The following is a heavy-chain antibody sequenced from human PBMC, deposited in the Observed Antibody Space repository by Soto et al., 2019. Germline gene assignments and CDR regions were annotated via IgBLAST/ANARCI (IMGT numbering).Heavy chain of an antibody. CDR2: IWYDGSNK. CDR3: ARDLREAYQPPATGFDP. D-gene: IGHD2-2*01. Sequence: GGSLRLSCAASGFTFSSYGMHWVRQAPGKGLEWVAVIWYDGSNKYYADSVKGRFTISRDNSKNTLYLQMNSLRAEDTAVYYCARDLREAYQPPATGFDPWGQGTLVTVSS. V-gene: IGHV3-33*01. CDR1: GFTFSSYG. J-gene: IGHJ5*02.